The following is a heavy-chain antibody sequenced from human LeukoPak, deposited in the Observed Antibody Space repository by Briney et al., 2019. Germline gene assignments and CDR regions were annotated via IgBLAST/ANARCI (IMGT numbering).Heavy chain of an antibody. V-gene: IGHV3-53*05. J-gene: IGHJ4*02. CDR3: ARGHPHGWELYLDY. Sequence: GGSLRLSCAASGFTVSSNYMNWVRQAPGKGLEWVSVIYSGGSTYYADSVKGRFTVSRDNSKNTLYLQMNSLRVEDTAVYYCARGHPHGWELYLDYWGQGTLVTVSS. D-gene: IGHD1-26*01. CDR1: GFTVSSNY. CDR2: IYSGGST.